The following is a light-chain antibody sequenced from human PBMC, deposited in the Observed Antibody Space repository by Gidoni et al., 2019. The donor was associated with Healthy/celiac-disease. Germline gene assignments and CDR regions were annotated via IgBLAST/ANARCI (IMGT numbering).Light chain of an antibody. V-gene: IGKV3-11*01. CDR1: QSVSSY. CDR2: DAS. J-gene: IGKJ2*01. CDR3: QQRSNWYT. Sequence: EIVLTQSPATLSLSPGERATLSCRASQSVSSYFARYQQKPGQAPRLLIYDASNRAPGIPARFSGSGSGTDFTLTISSLEPEDFAVYYCQQRSNWYTFGQGTKLEIK.